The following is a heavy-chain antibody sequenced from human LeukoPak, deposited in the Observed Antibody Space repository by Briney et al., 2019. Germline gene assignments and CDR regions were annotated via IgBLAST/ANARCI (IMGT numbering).Heavy chain of an antibody. CDR2: IRYDGSNK. D-gene: IGHD3-3*01. CDR3: ARAPPPNNYDFWSGYHKDAFDI. CDR1: GFTFSSYG. Sequence: PGGSLRLSCAASGFTFSSYGMHWVRQAPGKGLEWVAFIRYDGSNKYYADSVKGRFTISRDNSKNTLYLQMNSLRAEDTAVYYCARAPPPNNYDFWSGYHKDAFDIWGQGTMVTVSS. J-gene: IGHJ3*02. V-gene: IGHV3-30*02.